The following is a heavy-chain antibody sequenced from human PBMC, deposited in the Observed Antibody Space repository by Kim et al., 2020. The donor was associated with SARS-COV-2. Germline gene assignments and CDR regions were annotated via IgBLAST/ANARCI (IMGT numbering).Heavy chain of an antibody. V-gene: IGHV6-1*01. Sequence: SQTLSLTCAISGDSVSSNSAAWTCIRQSPSRGLEWLGRTYYRSKWYNDYAVSVKSRITINPDTSKNQFSLQLNSVTPEDTAVYYCARGPGTTRGFYFDYWGQGTLVTVSS. D-gene: IGHD1-7*01. CDR3: ARGPGTTRGFYFDY. CDR2: TYYRSKWYN. CDR1: GDSVSSNSAA. J-gene: IGHJ4*02.